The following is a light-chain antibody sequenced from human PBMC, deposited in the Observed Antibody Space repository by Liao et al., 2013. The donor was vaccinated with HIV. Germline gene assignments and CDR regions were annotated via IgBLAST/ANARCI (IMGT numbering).Light chain of an antibody. Sequence: SYELTQPPSVSVSPGQTASITCSGDKLGDKDVCWYQQKPGQSPVLVICQDSRRPSGIPERFSGSNSGNTATLTISGTQAMDEADYYCQAWDSSTGVFGTGTKVTVL. CDR1: KLGDKD. V-gene: IGLV3-1*01. CDR2: QDS. J-gene: IGLJ1*01. CDR3: QAWDSSTGV.